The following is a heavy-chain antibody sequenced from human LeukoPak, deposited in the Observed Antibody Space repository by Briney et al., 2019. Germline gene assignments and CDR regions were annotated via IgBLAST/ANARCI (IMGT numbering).Heavy chain of an antibody. CDR1: GFTFSSYG. CDR3: ARGPQKVAGEYFQH. D-gene: IGHD6-19*01. CDR2: IWYDGSNK. V-gene: IGHV3-33*01. Sequence: PGRSLRLSCAASGFTFSSYGMHWVRQAPGKGLEWVAVIWYDGSNKYYADSVKGRFTISRDNSENTLYLQMNSLRAEDTAVYYCARGPQKVAGEYFQHWGQGTLVTVSS. J-gene: IGHJ1*01.